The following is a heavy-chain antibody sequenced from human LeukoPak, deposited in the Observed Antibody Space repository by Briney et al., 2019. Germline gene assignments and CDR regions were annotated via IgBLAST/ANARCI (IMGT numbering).Heavy chain of an antibody. J-gene: IGHJ4*02. D-gene: IGHD6-19*01. CDR1: GGSFSGYY. V-gene: IGHV4-34*09. CDR3: ASLSTGWYFDY. Sequence: SETLSLTCAVYGGSFSGYYWSWIRQHPGKGLEWIGYIHKSGSTYYNSSLKSRVTMSVDTSKNQFSLKVSSVTAADTAVYYCASLSTGWYFDYWGQGTLVTVSS. CDR2: IHKSGST.